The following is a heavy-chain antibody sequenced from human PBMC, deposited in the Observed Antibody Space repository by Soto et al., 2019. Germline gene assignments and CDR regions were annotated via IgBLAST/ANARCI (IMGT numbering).Heavy chain of an antibody. CDR2: ISAYNGNT. CDR3: ARDTGSYYYDSSGLPFDY. J-gene: IGHJ4*02. D-gene: IGHD3-22*01. CDR1: GYTFTSYG. Sequence: ASVKVSCKASGYTFTSYGISWVRQAPGQGLEWMGWISAYNGNTNYAQKLQGRVTMTTDTSTSTAYMELRSLRSDDTAVYYCARDTGSYYYDSSGLPFDYWGQGTLVTVSS. V-gene: IGHV1-18*01.